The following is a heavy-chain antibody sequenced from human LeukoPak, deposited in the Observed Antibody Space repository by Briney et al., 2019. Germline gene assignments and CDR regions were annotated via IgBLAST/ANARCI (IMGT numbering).Heavy chain of an antibody. D-gene: IGHD3-10*01. CDR1: GFTVSSNY. Sequence: GGSLRLSCAASGFTVSSNYMSWVRQAPGEGLEWVSVIYSGGSTYYADSVKGRFTISRDNSKNTLYLQMNSLRAEDTAVYYCARWTPRRFGEGGFDIWGQGTMVTVSS. V-gene: IGHV3-66*01. CDR3: ARWTPRRFGEGGFDI. CDR2: IYSGGST. J-gene: IGHJ3*02.